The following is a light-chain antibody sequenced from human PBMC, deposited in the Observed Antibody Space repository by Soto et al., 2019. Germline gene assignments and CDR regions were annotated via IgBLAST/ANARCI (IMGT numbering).Light chain of an antibody. V-gene: IGKV3-20*01. CDR2: GAS. J-gene: IGKJ5*01. CDR3: QQYGSSPIT. Sequence: EIVMTQSPATLSVSPGERATLSCGASQSVSSSYLAWYQQKPGQAPRLLIYGASTRATGIPARFSGSGSGTDFTLTISRLEPEDFAVYFCQQYGSSPITFGQGTRLEIK. CDR1: QSVSSSY.